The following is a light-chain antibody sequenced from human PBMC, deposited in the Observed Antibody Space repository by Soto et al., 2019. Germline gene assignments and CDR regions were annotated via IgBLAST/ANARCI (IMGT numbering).Light chain of an antibody. CDR3: QQYYSFPWT. J-gene: IGKJ1*01. V-gene: IGKV1-5*01. CDR1: QSISNW. Sequence: DIHMTQSPSTLPASVGDRVTITGRASQSISNWLAFYQHKPWTAXKLLIYAASTLQSGVPSRFSGSGSGTDFTLTISCLQSEDFATYYCQQYYSFPWTFGQGTKVDIK. CDR2: AAS.